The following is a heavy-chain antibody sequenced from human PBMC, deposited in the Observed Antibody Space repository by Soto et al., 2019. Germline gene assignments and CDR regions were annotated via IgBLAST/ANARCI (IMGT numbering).Heavy chain of an antibody. Sequence: QVQLQQWGAGLLKPSETLSLTCAVYGGSFSGYYWSWIRQPPGKGLECIGEINHSGSTNYNPSLKSRVTIAVDTSKNQFSLKLSSVTAADTAVYYCARWADTAMVFVRPRRYYGMDVWGQGTTVTVSS. D-gene: IGHD5-18*01. J-gene: IGHJ6*02. CDR2: INHSGST. CDR3: ARWADTAMVFVRPRRYYGMDV. CDR1: GGSFSGYY. V-gene: IGHV4-34*01.